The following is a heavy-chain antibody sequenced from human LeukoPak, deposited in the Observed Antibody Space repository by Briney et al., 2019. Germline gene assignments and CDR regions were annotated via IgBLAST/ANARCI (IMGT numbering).Heavy chain of an antibody. Sequence: ASVKVSCKASSYTFTRYGISWVRQAPGQGLEWMGWMNPNSGNTGYAQKFQGRVTITRNTSISTAYMELSSLRSEDTAVYYCARETKKDYRNWFDPWGQGTLVTVSS. CDR3: ARETKKDYRNWFDP. D-gene: IGHD3-10*01. CDR1: SYTFTRYG. J-gene: IGHJ5*02. V-gene: IGHV1-8*03. CDR2: MNPNSGNT.